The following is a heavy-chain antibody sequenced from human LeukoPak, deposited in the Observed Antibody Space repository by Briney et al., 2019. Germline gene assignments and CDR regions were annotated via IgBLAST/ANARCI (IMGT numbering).Heavy chain of an antibody. J-gene: IGHJ4*02. CDR3: ALYYYGTTGYFDF. Sequence: GGSLRLSCAASGFTFNTYAMNWVRQAPGKGLEWVSAVDGTGSSTYYADSVKGRFTISRDNSKNTLYLQMSSLRAEDTAVYYCALYYYGTTGYFDFWGQGTLVTVSS. D-gene: IGHD3-22*01. CDR1: GFTFNTYA. V-gene: IGHV3-23*01. CDR2: VDGTGSST.